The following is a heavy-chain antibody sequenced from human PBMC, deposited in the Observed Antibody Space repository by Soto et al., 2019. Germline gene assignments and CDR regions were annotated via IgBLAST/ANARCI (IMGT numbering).Heavy chain of an antibody. J-gene: IGHJ6*03. CDR1: GGTFSSYA. V-gene: IGHV1-69*13. CDR3: ARGPYSNYYYYYMDV. D-gene: IGHD4-4*01. Sequence: ASVKVSCKASGGTFSSYAISWVRQAPGQGLEWMGGIIPIFGTANYAQKFQGRVTITADESTSTAYMELSSLRSEDTAVYYCARGPYSNYYYYYMDVWGKGTTVTVSS. CDR2: IIPIFGTA.